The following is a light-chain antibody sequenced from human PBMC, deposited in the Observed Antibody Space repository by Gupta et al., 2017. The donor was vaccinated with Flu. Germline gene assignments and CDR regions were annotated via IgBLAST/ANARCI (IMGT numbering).Light chain of an antibody. J-gene: IGLJ2*01. Sequence: QSALTQPPSASGSPGQSVTISCTGTSSDVGGYNYVAWYQQHPGKAPKLMIYEVSKRPSGVPDRFSGSKSGNTASLTVSGLQAEDEADYYCSSYAGSNYVVFVGGTKLTVL. CDR3: SSYAGSNYVV. V-gene: IGLV2-8*01. CDR2: EVS. CDR1: SSDVGGYNY.